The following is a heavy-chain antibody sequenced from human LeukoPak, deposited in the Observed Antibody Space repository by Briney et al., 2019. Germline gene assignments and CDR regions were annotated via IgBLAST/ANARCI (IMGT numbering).Heavy chain of an antibody. CDR2: IYSGGST. D-gene: IGHD5-18*01. J-gene: IGHJ5*02. Sequence: GGSLRLSCAAAGFTVSSNYMSWVRQAPGKGLEWVSSIYSGGSTYYADPVKGRFTISRDNSKNTLYLQMNSLRAEDTAVYYCARVQLWFGYNWFDHWGQGTLVTVSS. CDR1: GFTVSSNY. CDR3: ARVQLWFGYNWFDH. V-gene: IGHV3-53*01.